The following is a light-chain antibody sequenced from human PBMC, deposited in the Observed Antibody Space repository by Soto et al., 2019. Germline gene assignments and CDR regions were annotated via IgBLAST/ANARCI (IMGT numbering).Light chain of an antibody. CDR2: GAS. V-gene: IGKV3-15*01. J-gene: IGKJ2*01. CDR3: HQGPIWPLP. CDR1: QSINSE. Sequence: EIVMTQSPATLSLSPGERAALSCRASQSINSELAWYQQKPGQPPRLLIYGASTRATGVPARFTGSESGSEFTLTVRVLQSDDFAVYYCHQGPIWPLPFCQGARLEF.